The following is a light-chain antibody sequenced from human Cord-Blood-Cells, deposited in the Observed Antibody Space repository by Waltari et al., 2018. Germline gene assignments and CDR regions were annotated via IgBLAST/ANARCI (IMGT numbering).Light chain of an antibody. CDR3: QQYNSYSPLT. CDR2: KAS. J-gene: IGKJ4*01. Sequence: DIQMTQSPSTLSASVGDRVTITCRASQSISSWLAWYKQKPGKAPKLLIYKASSLESGVPSRFNGSGSGTEFTLTISSLQPDDFATYYCQQYNSYSPLTFGGGTKVEIK. V-gene: IGKV1-5*03. CDR1: QSISSW.